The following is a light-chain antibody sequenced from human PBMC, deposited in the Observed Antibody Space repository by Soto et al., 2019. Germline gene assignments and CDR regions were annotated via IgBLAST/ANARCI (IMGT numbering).Light chain of an antibody. V-gene: IGLV3-21*02. Sequence: SYELTQPPSLSVAPGQTARITCGGNSIGSRIVHWYQQKPGQAPVLVVYDDSDRPSGIPERFSGSNSGNTATLTISRVEAGDEADYYCQVWDSSGDHLVFGGGTKLTVL. J-gene: IGLJ3*02. CDR3: QVWDSSGDHLV. CDR2: DDS. CDR1: SIGSRI.